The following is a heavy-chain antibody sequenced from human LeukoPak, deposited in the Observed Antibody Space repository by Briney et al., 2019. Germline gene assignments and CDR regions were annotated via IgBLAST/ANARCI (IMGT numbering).Heavy chain of an antibody. CDR1: GYSISSGYY. V-gene: IGHV4-38-2*02. J-gene: IGHJ4*02. D-gene: IGHD6-13*01. CDR3: ARQSYSTSWYLDY. Sequence: PSETLSLTCTVSGYSISSGYYWGWIRQPPGKGLEWIGSIYHSGSTYYNPSLKSRVTISVDTSKNQFSLKLSSVTAADTAVYYCARQSYSTSWYLDYWGQGTLVTVSS. CDR2: IYHSGST.